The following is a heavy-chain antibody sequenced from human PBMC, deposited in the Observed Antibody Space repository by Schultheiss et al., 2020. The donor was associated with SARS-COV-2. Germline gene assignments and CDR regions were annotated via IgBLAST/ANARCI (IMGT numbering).Heavy chain of an antibody. D-gene: IGHD3-9*01. Sequence: SETLSLTCTVSGGSISSYYWSWIRQPPGKGLEWIGYIYYSGSTNYNPSLKSRVTISVDTSKNQFSLKLSSVTAADTAVYYCARDPDILTGYYRIPYYYYYGMDVWGQGTTVTVSS. CDR2: IYYSGST. J-gene: IGHJ6*02. CDR3: ARDPDILTGYYRIPYYYYYGMDV. CDR1: GGSISSYY. V-gene: IGHV4-59*01.